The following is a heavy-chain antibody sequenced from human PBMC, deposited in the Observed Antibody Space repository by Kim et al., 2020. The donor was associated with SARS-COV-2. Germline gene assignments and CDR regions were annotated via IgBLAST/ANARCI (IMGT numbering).Heavy chain of an antibody. CDR3: ARDRLGEYGMGV. V-gene: IGHV3-30*03. J-gene: IGHJ6*02. Sequence: AVAAKGRLTISRNNSKNSLYLQMNSLRAEDTAVYYCARDRLGEYGMGVWGQGTTVTVSS. D-gene: IGHD3-16*01.